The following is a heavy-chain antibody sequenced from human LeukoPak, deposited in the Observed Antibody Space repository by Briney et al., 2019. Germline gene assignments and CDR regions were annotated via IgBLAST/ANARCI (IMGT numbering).Heavy chain of an antibody. J-gene: IGHJ4*02. V-gene: IGHV3-23*01. CDR3: AKGSAATFDY. CDR2: ISGSGGST. D-gene: IGHD6-13*01. CDR1: GFTFSSYA. Sequence: PGGSLRLSCAASGFTFSSYAMSWVRQAPGKGLEWVSAISGSGGSTYYADSVKGRFTISRDNSKNTLCLQMNCLRAEDTAVYYCAKGSAATFDYWGQGTLVTVSS.